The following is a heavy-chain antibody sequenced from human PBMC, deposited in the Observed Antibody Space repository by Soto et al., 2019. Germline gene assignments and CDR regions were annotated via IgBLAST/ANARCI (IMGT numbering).Heavy chain of an antibody. CDR2: IIPIFGTA. V-gene: IGHV1-69*13. D-gene: IGHD3-9*01. Sequence: GASVKVSCKASGGTFSSYAISWVRQAPGQGLEWMGGIIPIFGTANYAQKFQGRVTITADESTSTAYMELSSLRSEDTAVYYCARDGYDILTGYIDYWGQGTLVTVSS. J-gene: IGHJ4*02. CDR3: ARDGYDILTGYIDY. CDR1: GGTFSSYA.